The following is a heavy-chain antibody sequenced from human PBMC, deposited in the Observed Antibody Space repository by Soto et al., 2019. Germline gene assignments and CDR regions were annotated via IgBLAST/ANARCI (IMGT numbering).Heavy chain of an antibody. CDR2: ISGDGGST. Sequence: GGSLRLSCAASGFTFDDYAMHWVRQAPGKGLEWVSLISGDGGSTYYADSVKGRFTISRDNSKNSLYLQMNSLRTEDYAFDYCAKDSVARSRLETAADYWGQGTLVTVSS. CDR3: AKDSVARSRLETAADY. J-gene: IGHJ4*02. CDR1: GFTFDDYA. V-gene: IGHV3-43*02. D-gene: IGHD2-2*01.